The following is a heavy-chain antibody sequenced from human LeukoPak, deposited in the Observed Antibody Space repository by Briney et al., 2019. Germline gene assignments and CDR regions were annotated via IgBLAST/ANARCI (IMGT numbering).Heavy chain of an antibody. V-gene: IGHV3-7*01. J-gene: IGHJ3*02. Sequence: GGSLRLSCAASGFTFSSYWMSWVRQAPGKGLEWVANIKQDGSEKYYVDSVKGRFSISRDNAKNSLYLQMNSLRAEDTAVYHCARAQIGEYGSRSYAFDIWGQGTMVTVSS. CDR2: IKQDGSEK. CDR1: GFTFSSYW. CDR3: ARAQIGEYGSRSYAFDI. D-gene: IGHD3-10*01.